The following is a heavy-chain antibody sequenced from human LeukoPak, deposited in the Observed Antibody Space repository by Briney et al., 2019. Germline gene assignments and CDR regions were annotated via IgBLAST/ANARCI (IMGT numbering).Heavy chain of an antibody. D-gene: IGHD3-22*01. CDR1: GGSISSYY. CDR2: IYYSGST. J-gene: IGHJ5*02. Sequence: SETLSLTCTVSGGSISSYYWSWIRQPPGKGLEWIGYIYYSGSTNYNPSLKGRVTISVDTSKNQFSLKLSSVTAADTAVYYCARGYYDSSGYYPWGQGTLVTVSS. V-gene: IGHV4-59*01. CDR3: ARGYYDSSGYYP.